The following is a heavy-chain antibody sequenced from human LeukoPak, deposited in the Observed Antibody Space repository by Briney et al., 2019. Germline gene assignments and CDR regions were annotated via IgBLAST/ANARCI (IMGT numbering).Heavy chain of an antibody. J-gene: IGHJ4*02. V-gene: IGHV4-59*01. Sequence: SETLSLTCTVSGGSISSYYWSWIRQPPGKGLEWIGYIYYSGSTNYNPSLKSRVTLSVDTSKNQFSLKLSSVTAADTAVYYCARGQPPDYYDSSGYYLPYWGQGTLVTVSS. CDR2: IYYSGST. D-gene: IGHD3-22*01. CDR3: ARGQPPDYYDSSGYYLPY. CDR1: GGSISSYY.